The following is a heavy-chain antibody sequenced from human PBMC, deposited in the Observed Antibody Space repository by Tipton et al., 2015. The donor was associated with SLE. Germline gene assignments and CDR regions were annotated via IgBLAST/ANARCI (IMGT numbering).Heavy chain of an antibody. CDR1: GGSFSGYY. J-gene: IGHJ2*01. Sequence: TLSLTCAVYGGSFSGYYWSWIRQPPGKGLEWIGEINHSGSTNYNPSLKSRVTISVDTSKNHFSLKLSSVTAADTAVYYCASRSHYYDSSGYLWYFDLWGRGTLVTVSS. CDR3: ASRSHYYDSSGYLWYFDL. CDR2: INHSGST. D-gene: IGHD3-22*01. V-gene: IGHV4-34*01.